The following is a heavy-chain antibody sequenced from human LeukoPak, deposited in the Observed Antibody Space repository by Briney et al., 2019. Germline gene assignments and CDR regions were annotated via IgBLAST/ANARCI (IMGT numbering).Heavy chain of an antibody. Sequence: GGSLRLSCAASGFTFSNYGMHWVRQGPGKGLEWVAVIWHDGSNKYYADSVKGRFTISRDNSRNTVYLQMNNLRAEDTAVYYRANNFDYWGRGTLVTVSS. CDR2: IWHDGSNK. V-gene: IGHV3-33*06. CDR1: GFTFSNYG. CDR3: ANNFDY. J-gene: IGHJ4*02.